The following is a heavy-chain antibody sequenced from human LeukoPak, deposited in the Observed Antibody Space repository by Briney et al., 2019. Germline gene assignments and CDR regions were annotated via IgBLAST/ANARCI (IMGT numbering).Heavy chain of an antibody. CDR3: ARFGDLPARYNPWVSGNNWFDP. Sequence: SETLSLTCTVSGGSISSYYWSWIRQPPGKGLEWIGYIYYSGSTNYNPSLKSRVTISVDTSKNQFSLKLSSVTAADTAVYYCARFGDLPARYNPWVSGNNWFDPWGQGTLVTVPS. CDR2: IYYSGST. J-gene: IGHJ5*02. D-gene: IGHD5-24*01. V-gene: IGHV4-59*08. CDR1: GGSISSYY.